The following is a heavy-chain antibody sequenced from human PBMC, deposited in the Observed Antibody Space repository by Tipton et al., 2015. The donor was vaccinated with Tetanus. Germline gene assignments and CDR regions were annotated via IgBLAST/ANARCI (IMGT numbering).Heavy chain of an antibody. D-gene: IGHD3-10*01. V-gene: IGHV1-18*04. CDR1: GYTFTRYG. J-gene: IGHJ5*02. CDR3: ARVGQVESFVGSDP. Sequence: QVQLVQSGAEVKKPGASVKVSCKASGYTFTRYGISWVRQAPGQGLEWIGRISAYNGNTNYAQKLQGRVTMTTATSTITAYMELRGLRSDDTALYYCARVGQVESFVGSDPWGQGTLVTVSS. CDR2: ISAYNGNT.